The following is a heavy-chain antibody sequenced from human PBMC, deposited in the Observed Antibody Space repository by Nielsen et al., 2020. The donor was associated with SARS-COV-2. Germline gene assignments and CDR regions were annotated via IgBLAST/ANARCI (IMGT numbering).Heavy chain of an antibody. J-gene: IGHJ4*02. CDR2: IESRSDGGTT. V-gene: IGHV3-15*04. D-gene: IGHD5-12*01. Sequence: GESLKISCTTSGFNFGNAWMSWVRQAPGKGLEWVGRIESRSDGGTTDYAAPVKGRFTISRDDSKNTLFLQMSSLKTADTAVYYCSTMVFRGYGVPFDFDNWGQGTLVTVSS. CDR1: GFNFGNAW. CDR3: STMVFRGYGVPFDFDN.